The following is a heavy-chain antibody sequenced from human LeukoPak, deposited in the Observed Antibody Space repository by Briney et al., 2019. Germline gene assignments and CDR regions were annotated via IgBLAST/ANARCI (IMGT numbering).Heavy chain of an antibody. V-gene: IGHV4-4*07. CDR3: ARDQQLVLFEDAFDI. D-gene: IGHD6-6*01. J-gene: IGHJ3*02. Sequence: PSETLSLTCTVSGGSISSYYWSWIRQPAGRGLEWIGRIYTSGSTNYNPSLKRRVTMSVDTSKNQFSLKLSSVTAADTAVYYCARDQQLVLFEDAFDIWGQGTMVNVSS. CDR2: IYTSGST. CDR1: GGSISSYY.